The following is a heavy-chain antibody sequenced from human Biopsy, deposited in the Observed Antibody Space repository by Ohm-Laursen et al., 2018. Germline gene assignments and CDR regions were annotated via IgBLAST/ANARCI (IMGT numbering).Heavy chain of an antibody. CDR2: FRFEDRT. D-gene: IGHD1-26*01. J-gene: IGHJ4*02. CDR1: RGSISNYF. Sequence: SETLSLTCTVSRGSISNYFWTWIRQPPGKGLEWIGYFRFEDRTSYNSSLKSRVTISADTSKNQFSLRLSSVTAADTAVYYCALGGGSYVNFDYWGQGTLVTVSS. V-gene: IGHV4-59*01. CDR3: ALGGGSYVNFDY.